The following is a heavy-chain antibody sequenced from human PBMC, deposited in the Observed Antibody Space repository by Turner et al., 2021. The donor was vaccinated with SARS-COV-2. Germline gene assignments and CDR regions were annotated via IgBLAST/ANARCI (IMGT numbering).Heavy chain of an antibody. D-gene: IGHD5-18*01. V-gene: IGHV3-30*18. Sequence: QVQLLASGGGVVQPGRSLRLSCAASGFTFRSYGMHWVRQAPGKGLEWVAVISNDGSNKYYADSVKGRFTISRDNSKNTLYLLMNSLRAEDTAVYYCAKGASQHFDYWGQGTLVTVSS. CDR2: ISNDGSNK. CDR3: AKGASQHFDY. J-gene: IGHJ4*02. CDR1: GFTFRSYG.